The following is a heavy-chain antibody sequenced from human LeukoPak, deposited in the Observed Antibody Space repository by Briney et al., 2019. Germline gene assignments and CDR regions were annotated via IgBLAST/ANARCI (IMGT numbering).Heavy chain of an antibody. CDR3: ARDQPQLRFFDWLLSPFDD. CDR2: ISAYNGNT. D-gene: IGHD3-9*01. V-gene: IGHV1-18*04. Sequence: GASVKVSCKASGYTFTSYGISWVRQAPGQGLEGMGWISAYNGNTNHAQKLQARVTMTTNTSTSTAYMELRSLRSDDTAVYYWARDQPQLRFFDWLLSPFDDWGQGTLVTVSS. J-gene: IGHJ4*02. CDR1: GYTFTSYG.